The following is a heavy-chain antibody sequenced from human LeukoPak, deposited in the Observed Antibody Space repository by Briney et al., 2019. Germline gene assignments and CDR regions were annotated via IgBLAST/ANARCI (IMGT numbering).Heavy chain of an antibody. D-gene: IGHD2-15*01. V-gene: IGHV4-59*01. CDR3: ARGRMAESATGPFDI. CDR1: GGSISGYY. Sequence: KPSETLSLTCTVSGGSISGYYWNWIRQPPGKGLEWIGYIYYSGSTNYDPSLKSRVTISVDMSKNQFSLNLISVTAADTAVYFCARGRMAESATGPFDIWGQGTMVTVSS. J-gene: IGHJ3*02. CDR2: IYYSGST.